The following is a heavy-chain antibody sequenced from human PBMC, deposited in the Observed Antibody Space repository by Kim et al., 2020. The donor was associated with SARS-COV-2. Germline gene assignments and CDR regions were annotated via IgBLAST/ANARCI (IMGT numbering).Heavy chain of an antibody. Sequence: SETLSLTCTVSGGSISSSSYYWGWIRQPPGKGLEWIGSIYYSGSTYYNPSLKSRVTISVDTSKNQFSLKLSSVTAADTAVYYCVRHASPDDYGETGWFDPWGQGTLVTVAS. CDR3: VRHASPDDYGETGWFDP. CDR2: IYYSGST. V-gene: IGHV4-39*01. D-gene: IGHD4-17*01. CDR1: GGSISSSSYY. J-gene: IGHJ5*02.